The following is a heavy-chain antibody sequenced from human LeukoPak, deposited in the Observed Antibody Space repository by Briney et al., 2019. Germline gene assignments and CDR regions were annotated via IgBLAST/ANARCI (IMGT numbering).Heavy chain of an antibody. CDR2: INAGNGNT. D-gene: IGHD5-18*01. Sequence: ASVKVSCKASGYTFTSYAMHWVRQAPGQRLEWMGWINAGNGNTKYSQELQGRVTMTTDTSTSTAYMELRSLRSDDTAVYYCAREYSYGLGLVDYWGQGTLVTVSS. J-gene: IGHJ4*02. CDR1: GYTFTSYA. CDR3: AREYSYGLGLVDY. V-gene: IGHV1-3*01.